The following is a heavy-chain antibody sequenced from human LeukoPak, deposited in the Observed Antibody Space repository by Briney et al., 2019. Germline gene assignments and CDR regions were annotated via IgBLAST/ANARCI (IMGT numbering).Heavy chain of an antibody. CDR2: ISYDGTNK. CDR3: ARVELYASGWYGSIDY. Sequence: GGSLRLSCAASGFTFSSYGMRWVRQAPGKGLDWVAVISYDGTNKYYADSVRGRFTISRDNSKNTLYLQMDSLRTEDTAVYYCARVELYASGWYGSIDYWGQGTLVAVSS. D-gene: IGHD6-19*01. V-gene: IGHV3-30*03. J-gene: IGHJ4*02. CDR1: GFTFSSYG.